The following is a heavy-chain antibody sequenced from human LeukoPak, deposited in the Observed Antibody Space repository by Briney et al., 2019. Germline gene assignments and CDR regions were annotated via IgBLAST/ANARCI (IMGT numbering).Heavy chain of an antibody. V-gene: IGHV1-69*05. CDR1: GGTFSSYA. J-gene: IGHJ5*02. CDR2: IIPIFGTA. Sequence: GSSVKVSCRASGGTFSSYAISWVRQAPGQGLEWMGGIIPIFGTANYAQKFQGRVTITTGESTSTAYMELSSLRSEDTAVYYCARGPCSGGSCYWFDPWGQGTLVTVSS. D-gene: IGHD2-15*01. CDR3: ARGPCSGGSCYWFDP.